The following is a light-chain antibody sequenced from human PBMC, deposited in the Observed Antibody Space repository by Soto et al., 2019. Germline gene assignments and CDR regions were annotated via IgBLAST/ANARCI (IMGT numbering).Light chain of an antibody. Sequence: EIVLTQSPVTLSLSPGERASLSCRASQSIASHLAWYQQKPGQAPRLLIHDASSRATGIPARFSGSGSGTDFTLTISSLEPEDFAVYYCQQRHNWPPSITFGPGTRLEIK. CDR1: QSIASH. V-gene: IGKV3-11*01. J-gene: IGKJ5*01. CDR3: QQRHNWPPSIT. CDR2: DAS.